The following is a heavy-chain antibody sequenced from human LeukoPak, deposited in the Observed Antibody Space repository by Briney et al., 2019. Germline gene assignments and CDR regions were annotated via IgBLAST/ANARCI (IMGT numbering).Heavy chain of an antibody. CDR1: GGSISSYY. CDR3: ARGLSRYSSSWNHYYYYGMDV. Sequence: KPSETLSLTCTVSGGSISSYYWSWIRQPPGKGLEWIGYIYYSGSTNYNPSLKSRVTISVDTSKNQFSLKLSSVTAADTAVYYCARGLSRYSSSWNHYYYYGMDVWGQGTTVTVSS. J-gene: IGHJ6*02. V-gene: IGHV4-59*12. D-gene: IGHD6-13*01. CDR2: IYYSGST.